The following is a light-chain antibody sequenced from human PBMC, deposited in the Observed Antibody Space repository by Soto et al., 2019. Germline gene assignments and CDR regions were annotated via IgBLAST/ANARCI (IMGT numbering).Light chain of an antibody. Sequence: EIVLTQSPATLSLSPGERATLSCRASQSVSSNYLAWYQQKPGQAPSLLIYGASSRATCIPGRFSGSGSGTDFTLPISRLEPEDFAVYYCQHYGTSHTFGQGTKVDIK. CDR1: QSVSSNY. J-gene: IGKJ1*01. V-gene: IGKV3-20*01. CDR2: GAS. CDR3: QHYGTSHT.